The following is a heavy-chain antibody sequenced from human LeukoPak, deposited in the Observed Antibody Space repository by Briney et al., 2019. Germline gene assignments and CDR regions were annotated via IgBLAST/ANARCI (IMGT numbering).Heavy chain of an antibody. Sequence: ASVKVSCKASGYTFTGYYMHWVRQAPGQGLEWMGWINPNSGGTNYAQKFQGRVTMTRDTSISTAYMELSRLRSDDTAVYYCARLYDFWSGPKDYWGQGTLVIVSS. CDR3: ARLYDFWSGPKDY. D-gene: IGHD3-3*01. V-gene: IGHV1-2*02. CDR2: INPNSGGT. J-gene: IGHJ4*02. CDR1: GYTFTGYY.